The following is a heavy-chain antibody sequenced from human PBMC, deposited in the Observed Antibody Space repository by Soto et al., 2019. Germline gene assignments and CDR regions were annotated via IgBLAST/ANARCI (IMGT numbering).Heavy chain of an antibody. V-gene: IGHV3-23*01. J-gene: IGHJ4*02. CDR2: ISGSGGNT. D-gene: IGHD2-15*01. CDR3: AKEVAVVAANPFDY. CDR1: GFTFGSYA. Sequence: GGSLRLSCAVSGFTFGSYAMSWVRQAPGKGLEWVSGISGSGGNTYYADSVKGRFTISRDNSKNTLYLQMNSLRAEDTAVYYCAKEVAVVAANPFDYWGQGTLVTVSS.